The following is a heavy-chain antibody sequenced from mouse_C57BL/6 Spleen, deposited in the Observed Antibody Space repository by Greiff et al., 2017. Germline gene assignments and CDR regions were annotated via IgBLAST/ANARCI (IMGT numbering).Heavy chain of an antibody. CDR1: GFTFTDYY. CDR2: IRNKANGYST. J-gene: IGHJ2*01. CDR3: ARVDGYMYYFDY. V-gene: IGHV7-3*01. Sequence: EVHLVESGGGLVQPGGSLSLSCAASGFTFTDYYMSWVRQPPGQALEWLGFIRNKANGYSTEYSSSVKGRFTISRDNSQSILYLKMNALRAEDSATDYCARVDGYMYYFDYWGQGTTLTVSA. D-gene: IGHD2-3*01.